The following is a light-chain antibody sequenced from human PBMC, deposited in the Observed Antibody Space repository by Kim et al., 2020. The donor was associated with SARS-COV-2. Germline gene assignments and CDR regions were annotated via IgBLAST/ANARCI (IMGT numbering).Light chain of an antibody. CDR3: QTWGTGIQV. V-gene: IGLV4-69*01. J-gene: IGLJ3*02. CDR1: SGHSSYA. CDR2: LNTDGSH. Sequence: QPVLTQSPSASASLGATVKLTCTLSSGHSSYAIAWHQQQPGKGPRYLMKLNTDGSHRKGDGIPDRFSGSISGAERYLTISSLQSEDEADYYCQTWGTGIQVFGGGTQLTVL.